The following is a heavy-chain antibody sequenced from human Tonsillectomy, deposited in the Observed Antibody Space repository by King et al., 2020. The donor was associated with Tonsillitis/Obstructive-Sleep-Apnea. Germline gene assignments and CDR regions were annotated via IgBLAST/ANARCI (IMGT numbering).Heavy chain of an antibody. CDR3: ARHMVRGVIPLYFDY. V-gene: IGHV1-69*01. CDR1: GGTFSSYA. Sequence: QLVQSGVEVKKPGSSVKVSCKASGGTFSSYAISWVRQAPGQGLEWMGGIIPIFGTANYAQKFQGRVTITADESTSTAYMELSSLRSEDTAVYYCARHMVRGVIPLYFDYWGQGTLVTVSS. J-gene: IGHJ4*02. CDR2: IIPIFGTA. D-gene: IGHD3-10*01.